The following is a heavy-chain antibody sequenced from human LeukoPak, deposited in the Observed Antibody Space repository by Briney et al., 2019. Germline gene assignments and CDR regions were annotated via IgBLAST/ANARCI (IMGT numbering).Heavy chain of an antibody. J-gene: IGHJ4*02. V-gene: IGHV4-59*08. CDR1: GSSISSYY. Sequence: SETLSLTCTVSGSSISSYYWSWIRQPPGQGLEWIGYIDYSGGTNYNPSLKSRVTISVDTSKNQFSLRLTSVTAADTAVYYCARLRDDILTGYHFDYWGQGTLVTVSS. D-gene: IGHD3-9*01. CDR2: IDYSGGT. CDR3: ARLRDDILTGYHFDY.